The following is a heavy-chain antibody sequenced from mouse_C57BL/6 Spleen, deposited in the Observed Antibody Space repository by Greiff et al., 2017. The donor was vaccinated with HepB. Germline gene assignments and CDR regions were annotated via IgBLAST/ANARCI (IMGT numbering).Heavy chain of an antibody. CDR3: ARVYGNSYFDY. CDR2: ISNGGGST. D-gene: IGHD2-1*01. CDR1: GFTFSDYY. Sequence: EVQVVESGGGLVQPGGSLKLSCAASGFTFSDYYMYWVRQTPEKRLEWVAYISNGGGSTYYPDTVKGRFTISRDNAKNTLYLQMSRLKSEDTAMYYCARVYGNSYFDYWGQGTTLTVSS. J-gene: IGHJ2*01. V-gene: IGHV5-12*01.